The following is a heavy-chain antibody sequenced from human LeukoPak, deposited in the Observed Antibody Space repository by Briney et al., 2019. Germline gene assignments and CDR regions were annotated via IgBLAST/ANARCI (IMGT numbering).Heavy chain of an antibody. Sequence: SETLSLTCTVSGGSISSYYWSWIRQPAGKGLEWIGRIYTSGSTNYNPSLKSRVTMSVDTSKNQFSLKLCSVTAADTAVYYCAREELVHYYYYMDVWGKGTTVTVSS. CDR3: AREELVHYYYYMDV. CDR2: IYTSGST. V-gene: IGHV4-4*07. CDR1: GGSISSYY. D-gene: IGHD6-6*01. J-gene: IGHJ6*03.